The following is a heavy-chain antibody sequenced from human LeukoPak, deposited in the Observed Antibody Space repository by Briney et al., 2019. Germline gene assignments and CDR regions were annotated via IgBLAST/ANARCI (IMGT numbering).Heavy chain of an antibody. CDR3: VTTWGAHYWYFDL. J-gene: IGHJ2*01. CDR2: ITWNSRVK. Sequence: GRSLRLPCAASGFTFDNFAMHWVRQAPGKGLEWVSGITWNSRVKTYTPSVKGRFTISRDNAKNSLDLQMNSLRAEDTAVYYCVTTWGAHYWYFDLWGRGALVTVSS. CDR1: GFTFDNFA. D-gene: IGHD1-26*01. V-gene: IGHV3-9*01.